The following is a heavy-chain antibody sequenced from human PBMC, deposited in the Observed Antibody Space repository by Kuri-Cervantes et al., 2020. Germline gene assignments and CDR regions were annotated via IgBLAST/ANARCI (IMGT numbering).Heavy chain of an antibody. Sequence: ASVKVSCKASGYTFTGYYMHWVRQAPGQGLEWMGWINPNSGGTNYAQKFQGRVTMTGNTSISTAYMELSSLRSEDTAVYYCARGDSSSWYANDYWGQGTLVTVSS. CDR2: INPNSGGT. CDR3: ARGDSSSWYANDY. D-gene: IGHD6-13*01. J-gene: IGHJ4*02. CDR1: GYTFTGYY. V-gene: IGHV1-2*02.